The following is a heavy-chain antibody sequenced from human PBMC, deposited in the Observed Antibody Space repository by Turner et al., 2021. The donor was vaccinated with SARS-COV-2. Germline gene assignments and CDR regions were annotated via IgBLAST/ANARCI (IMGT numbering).Heavy chain of an antibody. V-gene: IGHV4-31*11. D-gene: IGHD4-17*01. CDR1: GDYITRAAYH. CDR2: IYFPGTT. J-gene: IGHJ5*02. CDR3: ARDDSPDFGDYGNWFDP. Sequence: VQLHQSGPGMVKPSETLSLTCAVSGDYITRAAYHWSWLRQLPGKGLEWIGSIYFPGTTSYNPSLEGRAIISSDPSGTHFSLRLTSVTAADSAVYYCARDDSPDFGDYGNWFDPWGQGTLVTVSS.